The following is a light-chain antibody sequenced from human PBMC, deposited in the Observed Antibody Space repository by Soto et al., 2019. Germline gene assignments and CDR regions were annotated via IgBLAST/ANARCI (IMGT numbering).Light chain of an antibody. CDR2: EGT. CDR3: CSYAGRATDV. CDR1: SSDVGSYSL. Sequence: LTQPASVSGSPGQSITISCTGTSSDVGSYSLVSWYQQHPGKAPQLMIYEGTKRPSGVSKRFSGSKSGNTASLTISGLQAEDEADYYCCSYAGRATDVFGTGTKVTV. V-gene: IGLV2-23*01. J-gene: IGLJ1*01.